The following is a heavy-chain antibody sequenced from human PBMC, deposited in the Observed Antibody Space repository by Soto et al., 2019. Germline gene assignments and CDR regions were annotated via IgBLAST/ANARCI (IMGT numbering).Heavy chain of an antibody. D-gene: IGHD6-19*01. CDR3: ARDQRLDSYSSPLYLYFAS. CDR2: IYTSGTT. CDR1: GGSMSSNY. V-gene: IGHV4-4*07. Sequence: QVQLQESGPGLVKPSETLSLTCTVSGGSMSSNYWSWIRQSAGKGLEWIGRIYTSGTTNYNPSIKSRVTMSVDTSKNRFSLKLTSVTAADTAVYYCARDQRLDSYSSPLYLYFASWGQGSLVTVSS. J-gene: IGHJ4*02.